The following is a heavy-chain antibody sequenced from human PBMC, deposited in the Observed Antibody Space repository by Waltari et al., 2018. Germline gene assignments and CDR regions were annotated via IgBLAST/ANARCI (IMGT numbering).Heavy chain of an antibody. CDR3: ARETENCGGDCYDY. Sequence: EVHLEESGGGLIQPGGSLRLSCAASGFTFSTYEMNWVRQAPGKGLEWVSYISSNVDLKDDAGSVKGRFFVSRDNAKNSLYLQMNSLRVEDTAIYYCARETENCGGDCYDYWGQGTLVTVSS. V-gene: IGHV3-48*03. D-gene: IGHD2-21*02. J-gene: IGHJ4*02. CDR2: ISSNVDLK. CDR1: GFTFSTYE.